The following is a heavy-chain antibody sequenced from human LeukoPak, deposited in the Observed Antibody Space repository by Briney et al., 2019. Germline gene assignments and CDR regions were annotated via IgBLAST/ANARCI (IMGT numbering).Heavy chain of an antibody. CDR3: ARLYSSSLGRVFDY. J-gene: IGHJ4*02. D-gene: IGHD4-11*01. CDR2: IYNSGST. CDR1: GGSITSYY. V-gene: IGHV4-59*01. Sequence: PSETLSLTCTVSGGSITSYYWSWSRQPPGKGLEWIGYIYNSGSTNCNPSLKSRVTISVDTSKNQFSLKLSSVTAADTAVYYCARLYSSSLGRVFDYWGQGTLVTVSS.